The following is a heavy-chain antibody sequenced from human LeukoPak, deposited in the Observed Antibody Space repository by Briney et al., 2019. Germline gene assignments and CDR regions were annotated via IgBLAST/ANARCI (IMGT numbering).Heavy chain of an antibody. J-gene: IGHJ4*02. Sequence: SETLSLTCTVSGGSIRNYYWTWIRQPPGKGLEWIGYIHYSGITKYNPSLWSRVTISVDTFKNQFSLKLTSVTAADTAVYYCVRDREFTSDWVGIDYWGQGILVTVSS. V-gene: IGHV4-59*01. CDR3: VRDREFTSDWVGIDY. CDR1: GGSIRNYY. CDR2: IHYSGIT. D-gene: IGHD6-19*01.